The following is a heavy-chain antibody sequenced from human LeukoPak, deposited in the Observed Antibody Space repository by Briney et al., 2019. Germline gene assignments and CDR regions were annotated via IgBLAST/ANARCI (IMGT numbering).Heavy chain of an antibody. CDR2: ISYDGGNK. CDR1: IFTFSSYA. Sequence: GGSLRLSCAASIFTFSSYAMHRVRQAPGKGLEWVAVISYDGGNKYYADSVKGRFTISRDNAKNSLYLQMNSLRAEDTAVYYCARVYNWKYYFDYWGQGTLVTVSS. J-gene: IGHJ4*02. CDR3: ARVYNWKYYFDY. V-gene: IGHV3-30-3*01. D-gene: IGHD1-1*01.